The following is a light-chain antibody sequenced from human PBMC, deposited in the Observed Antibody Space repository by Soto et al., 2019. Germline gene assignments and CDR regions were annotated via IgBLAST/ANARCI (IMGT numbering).Light chain of an antibody. CDR1: SSDVGGYNY. Sequence: QSVLTQPASVSGSPGQSITISCTGTSSDVGGYNYVSWYQQHPGKAPKLMIYDVSNRPSGVSNRFSGSKSGNTASLTISGLQAEDESDYYCSSYTSNSTLFHVFGTVTKVTVL. J-gene: IGLJ1*01. CDR3: SSYTSNSTLFHV. V-gene: IGLV2-14*01. CDR2: DVS.